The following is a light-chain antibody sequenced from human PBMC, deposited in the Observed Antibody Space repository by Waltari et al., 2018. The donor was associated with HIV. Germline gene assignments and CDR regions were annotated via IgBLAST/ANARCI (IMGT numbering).Light chain of an antibody. J-gene: IGKJ2*01. CDR2: GAS. Sequence: EIASSHSPVTIHLSPQRSATLSCRANPSVSSSFLAWYRHKPGQAPRLLIQGASSRATGIPDRFSGSGSGTDFTLTISRVEAEDCAVYYWQYYGRSYTFGQGTKLEIK. CDR3: QYYGRSYT. CDR1: PSVSSSF. V-gene: IGKV3-20*01.